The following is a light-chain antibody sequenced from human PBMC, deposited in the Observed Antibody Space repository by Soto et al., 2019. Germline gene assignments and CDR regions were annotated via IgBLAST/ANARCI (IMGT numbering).Light chain of an antibody. V-gene: IGLV2-14*01. Sequence: QSALTQPASVSGSPGQSITISCTGTSSDVGGYNYVSWYPQHPGKAPNLMIYEVSNRPSGVSNRFSGSKSGNTASLTISGLQAEDEADYYCSSYTSSSTLDVFGTGTKVTVL. CDR3: SSYTSSSTLDV. CDR2: EVS. J-gene: IGLJ1*01. CDR1: SSDVGGYNY.